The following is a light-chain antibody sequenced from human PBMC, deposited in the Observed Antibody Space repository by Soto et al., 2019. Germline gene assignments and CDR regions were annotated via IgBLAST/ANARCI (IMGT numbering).Light chain of an antibody. J-gene: IGKJ1*01. V-gene: IGKV3-20*01. CDR1: QSVTDSF. Sequence: EIVLPQSPGTLSLSPGDRATLSDTARQSVTDSFLAWYQQKPGQAPRLLIYGASRRATGIPDRFTGSGSGTDFTLTISRLEPEDFAVYYCQQYISSPWAFGQGTKVDIK. CDR3: QQYISSPWA. CDR2: GAS.